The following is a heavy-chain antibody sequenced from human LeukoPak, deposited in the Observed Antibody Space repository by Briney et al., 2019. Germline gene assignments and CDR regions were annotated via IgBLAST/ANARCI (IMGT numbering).Heavy chain of an antibody. D-gene: IGHD3-10*01. Sequence: ASVKVSCKASGYSFTNFGITWVRQAPGQGLEWMGWISPYDDDPTYAQMFQGRLTMTADTSTSTAYMELRGLRSDDTAMYYCANVDPPIRAGARGDAFDIWGQGTMVTVSS. CDR1: GYSFTNFG. J-gene: IGHJ3*02. CDR2: ISPYDDDP. V-gene: IGHV1-18*01. CDR3: ANVDPPIRAGARGDAFDI.